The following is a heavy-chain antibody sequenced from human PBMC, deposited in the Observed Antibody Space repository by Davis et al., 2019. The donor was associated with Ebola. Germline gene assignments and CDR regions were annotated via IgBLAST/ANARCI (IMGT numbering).Heavy chain of an antibody. CDR1: GGSFSGYY. Sequence: MPSETLSPTCAVHGGSFSGYYWSWIRQPPGKGLDWIGEINHSGSTNYNPSLKRRITISVDTSKNQFSLKLSSVTAADTAVYYCARGWFPRWRWFDPWGQGTLVTVSS. D-gene: IGHD3-10*01. CDR2: INHSGST. CDR3: ARGWFPRWRWFDP. J-gene: IGHJ5*02. V-gene: IGHV4-34*01.